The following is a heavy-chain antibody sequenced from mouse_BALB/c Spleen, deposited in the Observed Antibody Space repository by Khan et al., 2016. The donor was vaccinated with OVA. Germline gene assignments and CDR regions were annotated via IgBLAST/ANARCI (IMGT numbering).Heavy chain of an antibody. CDR2: IGPGSSNS. CDR1: GYTFTSYW. V-gene: IGHV1S41*01. D-gene: IGHD1-1*02. J-gene: IGHJ4*01. CDR3: ARENYYGRGCYARDY. Sequence: DLVKSGTSVKLSCKASGYTFTSYWINWIKQRPGQGLEWIGRIGPGSSNSYYNEMFKGKASLTVDTSSSTAYIQLSSLSSEDSAVYFCARENYYGRGCYARDYWGQGSSVTVSS.